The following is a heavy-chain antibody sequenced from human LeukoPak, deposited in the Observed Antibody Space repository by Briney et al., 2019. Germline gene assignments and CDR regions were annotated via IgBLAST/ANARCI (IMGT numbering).Heavy chain of an antibody. CDR2: ISWNSVSI. D-gene: IGHD6-19*01. CDR1: GFTFDDYA. Sequence: PGRSLRLSCAASGFTFDDYAMQWVRQAPGKGLEWVSGISWNSVSIGYADSVKGRFTISRDNAKNSLYLQMNSLRAEDTALYYCAKVMAGTAFHIWGQGTMVSVSS. CDR3: AKVMAGTAFHI. J-gene: IGHJ3*02. V-gene: IGHV3-9*01.